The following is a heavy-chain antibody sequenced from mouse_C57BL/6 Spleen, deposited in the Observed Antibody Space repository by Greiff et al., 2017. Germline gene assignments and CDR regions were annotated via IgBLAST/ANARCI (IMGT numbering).Heavy chain of an antibody. CDR1: GYSITSGYY. J-gene: IGHJ1*03. V-gene: IGHV3-6*01. D-gene: IGHD2-5*01. Sequence: DVKLQESGPGLVKPSQSLSLTCSVTGYSITSGYYWNWIRQFPGNKLEWMGYISYDGSNNYNPSLKNRISITRDTSKNQFFLKLNSVTTEDTATYYCARGYSNLRFYWYFDVWGTGTTVTVSS. CDR2: ISYDGSN. CDR3: ARGYSNLRFYWYFDV.